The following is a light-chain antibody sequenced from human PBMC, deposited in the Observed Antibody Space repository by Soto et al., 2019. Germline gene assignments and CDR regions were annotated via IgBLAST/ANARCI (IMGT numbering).Light chain of an antibody. CDR2: AAS. Sequence: DIQMTQSPSSLSASVGDRVTITCRASQSISSYLNWYQQKPGKAPKLLIYAASRLQSGVPSRFSGSGSGTDFTLTISSLQPEDFATYYCQQSYSTGITFGQGTRLEIK. V-gene: IGKV1-39*01. J-gene: IGKJ5*01. CDR1: QSISSY. CDR3: QQSYSTGIT.